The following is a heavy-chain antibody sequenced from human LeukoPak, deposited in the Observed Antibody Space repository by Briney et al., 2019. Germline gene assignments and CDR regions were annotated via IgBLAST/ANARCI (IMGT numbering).Heavy chain of an antibody. Sequence: SETLSLTCAVYGGSFSGYYWSWIRQPPGKGLEWIGEINHSGSTSYNPSLKSRVTISVDTSKNQFSLKLSSVTAADTAVYYCARHILLDYFDYWGQGTLVTVSS. D-gene: IGHD2-8*01. CDR2: INHSGST. CDR3: ARHILLDYFDY. V-gene: IGHV4-34*01. J-gene: IGHJ4*02. CDR1: GGSFSGYY.